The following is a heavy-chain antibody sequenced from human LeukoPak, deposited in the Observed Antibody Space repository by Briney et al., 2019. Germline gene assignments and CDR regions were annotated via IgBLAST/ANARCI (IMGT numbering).Heavy chain of an antibody. CDR1: GGSISSYY. D-gene: IGHD3-3*01. Sequence: PSETLSLTCTVSGGSISSYYWSWIRQPPGKGLEWIGYIYYSGSTNYNPSLKSRVTISVDTSKNQFSLKLSSVTAADTAVYYCARDGVVLRFLEWSPDAFDIWGQGTMVTVSS. J-gene: IGHJ3*02. V-gene: IGHV4-59*12. CDR3: ARDGVVLRFLEWSPDAFDI. CDR2: IYYSGST.